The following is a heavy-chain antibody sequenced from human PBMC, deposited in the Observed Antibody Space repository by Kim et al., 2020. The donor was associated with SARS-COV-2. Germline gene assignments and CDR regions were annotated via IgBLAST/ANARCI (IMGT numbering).Heavy chain of an antibody. Sequence: FQGRVTMTEDTSTDTAYMELSSLRSEDTAVYYCATEGGGSDNYYNVAFDFWGQGTLVTVSS. CDR3: ATEGGGSDNYYNVAFDF. J-gene: IGHJ4*02. V-gene: IGHV1-24*01. D-gene: IGHD3-10*01.